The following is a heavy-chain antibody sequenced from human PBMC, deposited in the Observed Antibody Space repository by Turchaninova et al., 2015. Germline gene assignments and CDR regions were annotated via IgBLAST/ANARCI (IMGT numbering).Heavy chain of an antibody. D-gene: IGHD6-13*01. V-gene: IGHV4-34*01. CDR1: GGSFSGYY. J-gene: IGHJ4*02. Sequence: QAQLQQWGAGLLKPSENLSLTCAVYGGSFSGYYWSWIRRTPGKGLEWIGETNHSGRTNYNPSRKSRVTISVDTSQNQFSLKLSSVTAADTAVYYCARVNSGAAAGTLDYWGQGTLVTVSS. CDR2: TNHSGRT. CDR3: ARVNSGAAAGTLDY.